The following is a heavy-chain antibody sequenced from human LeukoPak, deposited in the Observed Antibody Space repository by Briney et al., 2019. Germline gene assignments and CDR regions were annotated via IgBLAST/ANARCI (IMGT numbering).Heavy chain of an antibody. V-gene: IGHV3-7*01. CDR3: ARLGEKADFDY. Sequence: GALRLSLAGSGFNLSRYWVSWGRQASGKGLGGVANIKQDGSEKYYVDSVKGRFTMSRDNAKNSLYLQLNSLRAEDTAVYYCARLGEKADFDYWGQGTLVTVSS. D-gene: IGHD3-16*01. CDR2: IKQDGSEK. J-gene: IGHJ4*02. CDR1: GFNLSRYW.